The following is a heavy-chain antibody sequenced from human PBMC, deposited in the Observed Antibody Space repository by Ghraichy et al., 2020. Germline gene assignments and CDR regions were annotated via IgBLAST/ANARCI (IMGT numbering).Heavy chain of an antibody. V-gene: IGHV4-59*01. J-gene: IGHJ3*02. CDR2: MYYTGST. CDR3: ARDHPPAI. CDR1: GGSISSYY. Sequence: SETLSLTCTVSGGSISSYYWSWIRQPPGKGLEWIGYMYYTGSTYLHPSLKDRVTLSVDTSKNQFSLKLTSMTAADTAVYYCARDHPPAIWGQGTMVTVSS.